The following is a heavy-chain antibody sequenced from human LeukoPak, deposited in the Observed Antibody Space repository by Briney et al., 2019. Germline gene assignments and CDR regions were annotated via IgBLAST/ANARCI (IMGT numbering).Heavy chain of an antibody. D-gene: IGHD3-10*01. CDR2: VYYSGNT. V-gene: IGHV4-59*11. CDR3: ARSQFDRFGELLSDY. CDR1: GGSISSHF. J-gene: IGHJ4*02. Sequence: SETLSLTCSVSGGSISSHFWTWIRQPPGKGLEWIGYVYYSGNTNYNPSLKSRVTISVDTSKNQFSLKLSSVTAADTAVYYCARSQFDRFGELLSDYWGQGTLVTVSS.